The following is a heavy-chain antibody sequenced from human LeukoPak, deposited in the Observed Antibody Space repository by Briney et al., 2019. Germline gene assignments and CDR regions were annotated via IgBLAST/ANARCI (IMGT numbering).Heavy chain of an antibody. J-gene: IGHJ4*02. Sequence: PSETLSLTCTVSGGSISSGGYYWSWIRQHPGKGLEWIGYIYYSGSTYYNPSLKSRVTISVDTSKNQFSLKLSSVTAADTAVYYCARARGVTYYYDSSGYYPFDYWGQGTLVTVSS. CDR1: GGSISSGGYY. CDR3: ARARGVTYYYDSSGYYPFDY. D-gene: IGHD3-22*01. V-gene: IGHV4-31*03. CDR2: IYYSGST.